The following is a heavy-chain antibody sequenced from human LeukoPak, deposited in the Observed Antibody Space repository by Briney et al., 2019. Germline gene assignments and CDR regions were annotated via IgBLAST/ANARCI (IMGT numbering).Heavy chain of an antibody. V-gene: IGHV3-74*01. CDR3: ARDLNSGIDY. J-gene: IGHJ4*02. Sequence: GGSLRLSCAASGFSFINYWMHWVRQAPGKGLVWVSRINSDGSSTSYAGSVKGRFTISRDNAKNTLYLEMNSLRVEDTAVYYCARDLNSGIDYWGQGTLVSVSS. CDR1: GFSFINYW. D-gene: IGHD6-19*01. CDR2: INSDGSST.